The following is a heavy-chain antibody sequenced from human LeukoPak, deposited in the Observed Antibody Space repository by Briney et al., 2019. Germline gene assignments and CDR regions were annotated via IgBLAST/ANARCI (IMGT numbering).Heavy chain of an antibody. J-gene: IGHJ4*02. V-gene: IGHV3-66*01. Sequence: GGSLRLSCAASGLTVSSDYMSWVRQAPGKGLEWVSVISTSSKTFYADSVKGRFTISRDNSKNMLNLQMNSLRVEDTAVYYCATIDYWGQGTLVTVSS. CDR3: ATIDY. CDR2: ISTSSKT. CDR1: GLTVSSDY.